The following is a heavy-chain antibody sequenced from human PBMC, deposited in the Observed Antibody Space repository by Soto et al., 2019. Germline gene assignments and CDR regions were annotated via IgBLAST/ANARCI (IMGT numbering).Heavy chain of an antibody. Sequence: SETLSLTCTVSGGSISSYYWSWIRQPPGKGLEWIGYIYYSGSTNYNPSLKSRVTISVDTSKNQFSLKLSSVTAADTAVYYCARGGIAARPDWFDPWGQGTLVTVSS. CDR3: ARGGIAARPDWFDP. J-gene: IGHJ5*02. V-gene: IGHV4-59*01. CDR2: IYYSGST. CDR1: GGSISSYY. D-gene: IGHD6-6*01.